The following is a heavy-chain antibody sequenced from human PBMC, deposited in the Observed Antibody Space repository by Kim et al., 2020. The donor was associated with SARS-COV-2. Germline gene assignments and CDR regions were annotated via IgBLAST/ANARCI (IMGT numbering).Heavy chain of an antibody. D-gene: IGHD3-10*01. CDR3: AKSGDFGETLYY. J-gene: IGHJ4*02. V-gene: IGHV3-30*02. Sequence: YADSVKGRFTISRGDTKDTLYLQMNSLRAEDTAVYYCAKSGDFGETLYYWGQGTLVTVSS.